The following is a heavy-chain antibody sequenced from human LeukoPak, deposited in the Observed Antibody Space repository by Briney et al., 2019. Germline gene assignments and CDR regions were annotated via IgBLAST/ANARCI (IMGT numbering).Heavy chain of an antibody. D-gene: IGHD3-10*01. CDR2: INHSGST. J-gene: IGHJ4*02. Sequence: SETLSLTCAVYGGSFSNYYWSWIRQPPGKGLEWIGEINHSGSTNYNPSLKSRVTISADTSKNQFSLKLSSVTAADTAVYYCARDRHGSGFDYWGQGTLVTVSS. CDR3: ARDRHGSGFDY. CDR1: GGSFSNYY. V-gene: IGHV4-34*01.